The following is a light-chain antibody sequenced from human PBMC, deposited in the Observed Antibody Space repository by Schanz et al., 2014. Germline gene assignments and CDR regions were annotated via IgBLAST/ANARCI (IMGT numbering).Light chain of an antibody. CDR2: DVS. Sequence: QSALTQPASVSGSPGQSITISCTGTSSDVGGYNYVSLYQHHPGKAPQLMIYDVSDRPSGVSNRFSGSKSGNTASLTISGLQAEDEADYYCCSYAGSSTFHVVFGGGTKLTVL. CDR3: CSYAGSSTFHVV. V-gene: IGLV2-14*03. J-gene: IGLJ2*01. CDR1: SSDVGGYNY.